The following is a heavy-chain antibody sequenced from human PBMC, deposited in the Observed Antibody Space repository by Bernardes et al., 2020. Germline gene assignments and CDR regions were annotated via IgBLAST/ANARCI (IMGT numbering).Heavy chain of an antibody. CDR1: GYTFTSYD. D-gene: IGHD3-16*01. Sequence: ASVKLSCKSSGYTFTSYDINWVRQATGQGLEWMGWMNPNSGNTGYAQKFQGRVTMTRATSISTAYMELSSLRSDDTAVYYCAKGGAIGDYWGQGTLVTVSS. CDR3: AKGGAIGDY. CDR2: MNPNSGNT. V-gene: IGHV1-8*01. J-gene: IGHJ4*02.